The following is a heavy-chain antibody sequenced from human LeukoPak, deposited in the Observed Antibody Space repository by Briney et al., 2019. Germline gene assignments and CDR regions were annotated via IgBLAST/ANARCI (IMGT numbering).Heavy chain of an antibody. CDR3: ARGRIPEGYCSGGSCYSAWFVDY. J-gene: IGHJ4*02. CDR2: INHSGST. D-gene: IGHD2-15*01. V-gene: IGHV4-39*07. CDR1: GGSISSGDYY. Sequence: SETLSLTCTVSGGSISSGDYYWSWIRQPPGKGLEWIGEINHSGSTNYNPSLKSRVTISVDTSKNQFSLKLSSVTAADTAVYYCARGRIPEGYCSGGSCYSAWFVDYWGQGTLVTVSS.